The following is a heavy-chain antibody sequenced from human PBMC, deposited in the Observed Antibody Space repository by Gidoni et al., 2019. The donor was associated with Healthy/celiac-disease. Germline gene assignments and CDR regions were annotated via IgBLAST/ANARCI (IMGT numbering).Heavy chain of an antibody. V-gene: IGHV1-58*01. CDR2: IVVGSGNT. Sequence: QMQLVQSGPEVKKPGTSVKVSCKASGFTFTSSAVQWVRQARGQRLEWIGWIVVGSGNTNYAQKFQERVTITRDMSTSTAYMELSSLRSEDTAIYYCAAVLGGYKYGYSIRSHSSSSEFDYWGQGTLVTVSS. D-gene: IGHD6-6*01. CDR3: AAVLGGYKYGYSIRSHSSSSEFDY. CDR1: GFTFTSSA. J-gene: IGHJ4*02.